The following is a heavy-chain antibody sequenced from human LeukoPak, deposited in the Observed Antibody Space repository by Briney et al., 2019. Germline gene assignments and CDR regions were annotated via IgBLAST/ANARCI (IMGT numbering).Heavy chain of an antibody. CDR1: GFTFSNAW. CDR3: TTEGWLLTSQRYYFDY. D-gene: IGHD5-12*01. V-gene: IGHV3-15*01. Sequence: PGGSLRLSRAASGFTFSNAWMSWVRQAPGKGLEWVGRIKSKTDGGTTDYAAPVKGRFTISRDDSKNTLYLQMNSLKTEDTAVYYCTTEGWLLTSQRYYFDYWGQGTLVTVSS. CDR2: IKSKTDGGTT. J-gene: IGHJ4*02.